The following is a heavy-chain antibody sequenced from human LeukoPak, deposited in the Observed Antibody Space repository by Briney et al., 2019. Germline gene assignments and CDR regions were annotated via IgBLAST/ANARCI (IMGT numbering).Heavy chain of an antibody. CDR3: ARRPQYYYGSGSYPNAFDI. Sequence: SETLSLTCTVSGDSISTYYWIWIRQPPGKGLEWIGYIYYSGNTNYNPSLKSRVTISLDTSTNQFSLELSSVTAADTAVYYCARRPQYYYGSGSYPNAFDIWGQGTMVTVSS. CDR2: IYYSGNT. V-gene: IGHV4-59*12. CDR1: GDSISTYY. J-gene: IGHJ3*02. D-gene: IGHD3-10*01.